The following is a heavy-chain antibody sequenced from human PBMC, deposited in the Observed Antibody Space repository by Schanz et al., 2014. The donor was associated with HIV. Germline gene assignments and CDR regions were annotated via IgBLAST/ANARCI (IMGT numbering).Heavy chain of an antibody. D-gene: IGHD3-10*01. CDR3: ARAWYHYGSGSYYRSYGMDV. J-gene: IGHJ6*02. CDR1: GGSFSSYA. CDR2: IIPIFGTA. V-gene: IGHV1-69*01. Sequence: QVQLVQSGAEVKKPGSSVKVSCKASGGSFSSYAINWVRQAPGQGLEWMGGIIPIFGTANYAQKFQGRVTITADESTSTAYMELSSLRSEDTAVYYCARAWYHYGSGSYYRSYGMDVWGQGTTVTVSS.